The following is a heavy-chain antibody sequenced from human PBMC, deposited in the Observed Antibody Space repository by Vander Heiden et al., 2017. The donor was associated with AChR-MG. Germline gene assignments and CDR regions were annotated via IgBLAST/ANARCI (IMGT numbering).Heavy chain of an antibody. Sequence: QVQLVESGGVVVQPGRSLRLSCAAPGFTFSSYGMHWVRQAPGKGLEWVAVISYDGSNKYYADSVKGRFTISRDNSKNTLYLQMNSLRAEDTAVYYCAKDRWELLFSIDYWGQGTLVTVSS. D-gene: IGHD1-26*01. CDR3: AKDRWELLFSIDY. CDR1: GFTFSSYG. J-gene: IGHJ4*02. V-gene: IGHV3-30*18. CDR2: ISYDGSNK.